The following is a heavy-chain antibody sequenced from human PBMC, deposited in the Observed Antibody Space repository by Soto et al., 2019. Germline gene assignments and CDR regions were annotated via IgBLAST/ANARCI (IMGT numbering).Heavy chain of an antibody. CDR2: IKHDGSEK. CDR1: GFTFSNYY. D-gene: IGHD2-15*01. CDR3: ARDRGYCSGGTCYTVLEY. J-gene: IGHJ4*02. V-gene: IGHV3-7*01. Sequence: EVQLVESGGVLVQPGGSLRLSCAASGFTFSNYYMNWVRQAPGKGLEWVANIKHDGSEKYYVGSVKGRFTISRDNAKSSLYLQMNSLRAEDTAIYYCARDRGYCSGGTCYTVLEYWGQGTLVTVSS.